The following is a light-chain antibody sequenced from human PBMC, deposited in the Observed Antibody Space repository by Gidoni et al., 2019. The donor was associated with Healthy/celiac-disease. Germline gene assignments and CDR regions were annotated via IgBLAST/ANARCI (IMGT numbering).Light chain of an antibody. Sequence: DIQLTQSPSSLSASVGDRVTIPCRASQSISSYLNWYQQKPWKAPKLLIYAASSLQSGVPSRFSGSGAGTDFTLTISSLQPEDFATDYCQQSYSTPLFGGGTKVEIK. CDR1: QSISSY. CDR2: AAS. V-gene: IGKV1-39*01. CDR3: QQSYSTPL. J-gene: IGKJ4*01.